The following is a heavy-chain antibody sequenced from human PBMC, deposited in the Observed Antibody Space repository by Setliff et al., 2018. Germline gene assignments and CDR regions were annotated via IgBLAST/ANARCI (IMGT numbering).Heavy chain of an antibody. CDR1: GGSISSGYY. V-gene: IGHV4-39*01. J-gene: IGHJ5*02. D-gene: IGHD3-10*01. CDR3: ARLSYYGSGSYYDFDP. CDR2: IFHSGST. Sequence: SETLSLTCTVSGGSISSGYYWGWIRQPPGKGLEWIGSIFHSGSTYYSPSLKSRVTISVDTSKNQLSLKLTSVTAADTAVYYCARLSYYGSGSYYDFDPWGQGTMVTVSS.